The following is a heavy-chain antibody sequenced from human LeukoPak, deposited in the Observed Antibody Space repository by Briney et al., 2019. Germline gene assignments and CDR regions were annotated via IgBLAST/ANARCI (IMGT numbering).Heavy chain of an antibody. Sequence: GGSLRLSCAASGFTFDDYAMHWVRQAPGKGLEWVSGISWNSGSIGYADSVKGRFTISRDSAKNSLYLQMNSLRAEDTAVYYCARFRYAALTDWGQGTLVTVSS. D-gene: IGHD3-9*01. CDR1: GFTFDDYA. J-gene: IGHJ4*02. V-gene: IGHV3-9*01. CDR3: ARFRYAALTD. CDR2: ISWNSGSI.